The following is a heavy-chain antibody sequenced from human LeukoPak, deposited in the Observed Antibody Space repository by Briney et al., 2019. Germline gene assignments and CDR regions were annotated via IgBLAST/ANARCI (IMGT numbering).Heavy chain of an antibody. CDR3: ARGGSAGIAAAFYSLDP. J-gene: IGHJ5*02. D-gene: IGHD6-13*01. V-gene: IGHV1-2*02. CDR1: GYTFTGYY. CDR2: INPNSGGT. Sequence: ASVKVSCKASGYTFTGYYMHWVRQAPGQGLGWMGWINPNSGGTNYAQKFQGRVTMTRDTSISTAYMELSRLRSDDAAVYYCARGGSAGIAAAFYSLDPWGQGTLVTVSS.